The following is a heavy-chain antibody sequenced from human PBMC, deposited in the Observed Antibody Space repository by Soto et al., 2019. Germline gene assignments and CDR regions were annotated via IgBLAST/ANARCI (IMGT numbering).Heavy chain of an antibody. D-gene: IGHD3-22*01. J-gene: IGHJ4*02. Sequence: QLQLQESGPGLVKPSETLSLTCRVSDGSMNSDSSYWGWIRQPPGKGLEWIGVINHNGSTYHNLSLKGRVTMSVDASRNQFSLKLTSMTAADTAVCYCARLGGYVSVGYYYLWDSWGQGTLVTVSS. CDR2: INHNGST. CDR1: DGSMNSDSSY. CDR3: ARLGGYVSVGYYYLWDS. V-gene: IGHV4-39*01.